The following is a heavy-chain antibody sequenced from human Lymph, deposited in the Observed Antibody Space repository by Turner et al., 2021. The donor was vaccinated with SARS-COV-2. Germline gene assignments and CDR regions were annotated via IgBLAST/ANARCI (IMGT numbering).Heavy chain of an antibody. V-gene: IGHV3-30-3*01. J-gene: IGHJ4*02. CDR1: GFSFSSYS. Sequence: QVQLVDSRGGVVQPGRALRLLCVASGFSFSSYSMYWVRQAPGKGLEWVAVISYDGSDKYYADSVKGRFTILRDNSKNTLHLQMNSLRAEDTAVYYCARGDYYGSGSYPGKTFDYWGQGTLVTVSS. D-gene: IGHD3-10*01. CDR2: ISYDGSDK. CDR3: ARGDYYGSGSYPGKTFDY.